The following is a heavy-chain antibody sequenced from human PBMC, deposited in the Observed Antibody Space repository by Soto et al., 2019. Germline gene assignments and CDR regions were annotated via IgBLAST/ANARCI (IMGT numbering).Heavy chain of an antibody. D-gene: IGHD3-3*01. Sequence: GELMKNPRSGSGFNFVDFWGPRFRQMTVKGVGVIGIIYPSDSDTRYRPSFQGQVTISADKSISSAYLQWSSLRASDTAMYYCARGGVSTRTFDYWGQGTPVTVSS. CDR1: GFNFVDFW. J-gene: IGHJ4*02. CDR2: IYPSDSDT. CDR3: ARGGVSTRTFDY. V-gene: IGHV5-51*01.